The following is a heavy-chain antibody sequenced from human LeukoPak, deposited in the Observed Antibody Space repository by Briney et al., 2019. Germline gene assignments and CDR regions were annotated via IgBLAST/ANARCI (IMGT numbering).Heavy chain of an antibody. D-gene: IGHD5-12*01. CDR3: ARGTPRGSTGIDY. J-gene: IGHJ4*02. V-gene: IGHV1-18*04. CDR1: GYTFTGYY. Sequence: GASVKVSCKASGYTFTGYYMHWVRQAPGQGLEWMGWISAYNGNTNYAQKLQGRVTMTTDTSTSTAYMELRSLRSDDTAVYYCARGTPRGSTGIDYWGQGTLVTVSS. CDR2: ISAYNGNT.